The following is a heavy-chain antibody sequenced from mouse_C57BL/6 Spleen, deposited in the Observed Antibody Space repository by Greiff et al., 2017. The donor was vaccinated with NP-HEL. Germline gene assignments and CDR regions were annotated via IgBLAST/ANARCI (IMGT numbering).Heavy chain of an antibody. V-gene: IGHV1-7*01. CDR1: GYTFTSYW. Sequence: QVHVKQSGAELAKPGASVKLSCKASGYTFTSYWMHWVKQRPGQGLEWIGYINPSSGYTKYNQKFKDKATLTADKSSSTAYMQLSSLTYEDSAVYYCARCYDGCFEGDWYFDVWGTGTTVTVSS. J-gene: IGHJ1*03. CDR3: ARCYDGCFEGDWYFDV. CDR2: INPSSGYT. D-gene: IGHD2-3*01.